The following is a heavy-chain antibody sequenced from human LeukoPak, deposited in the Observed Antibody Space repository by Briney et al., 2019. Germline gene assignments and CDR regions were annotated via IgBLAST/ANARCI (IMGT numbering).Heavy chain of an antibody. J-gene: IGHJ4*02. D-gene: IGHD3-10*01. CDR2: INAGNGNT. CDR3: AREGREGNFDY. Sequence: ASVKVSCKASGYTFTSYAMHWVRQAPGQRLEWMGWINAGNGNTKYSQKFQGRVTITRDTSASTAYMELSSLRSEDTGVYYCAREGREGNFDYWGQGTLVTVSS. CDR1: GYTFTSYA. V-gene: IGHV1-3*01.